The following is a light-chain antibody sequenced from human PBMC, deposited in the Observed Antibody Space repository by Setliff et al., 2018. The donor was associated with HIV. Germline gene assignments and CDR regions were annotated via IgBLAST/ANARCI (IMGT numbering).Light chain of an antibody. CDR1: SSNIGSNY. V-gene: IGLV1-47*01. CDR2: RNN. CDR3: SSWDDSLRGVV. Sequence: QSVLAQPPSASGTPGQRVSIACSGGSSNIGSNYVYWYQHLPGTAPKLLIFRNNRRPSGVPDRFSGSKSGTSASLAIRGLRSEDEADYYCSSWDDSLRGVVFGGGTKVTVL. J-gene: IGLJ2*01.